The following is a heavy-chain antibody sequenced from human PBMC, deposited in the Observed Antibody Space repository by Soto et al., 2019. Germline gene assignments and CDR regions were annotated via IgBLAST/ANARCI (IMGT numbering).Heavy chain of an antibody. Sequence: SETLSLTCTVSGGSISSSSYYWGWIRQPPGKGLEWIGSIYYSGSTYYNPSLKSRVTISVDRSKKQFSLKLSSVTAADTAVYYCARDRASRSWHDHWGQGTLVTVSS. D-gene: IGHD6-13*01. CDR1: GGSISSSSYY. CDR2: IYYSGST. J-gene: IGHJ4*02. V-gene: IGHV4-39*07. CDR3: ARDRASRSWHDH.